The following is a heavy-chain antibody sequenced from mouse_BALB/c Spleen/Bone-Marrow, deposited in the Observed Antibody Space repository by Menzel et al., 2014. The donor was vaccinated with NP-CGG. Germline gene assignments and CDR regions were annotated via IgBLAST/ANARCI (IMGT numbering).Heavy chain of an antibody. J-gene: IGHJ4*01. Sequence: EVQLVESGGGLVKPGGSLKLSCAASGFTFSSYAMSWVRRSPEKRLEWVAEISSGGSYTYYPDTVTGRFTISRDNAKNTLFLEMSSLRSEDTAMYYCARGGYDGQMDYWGQGTSVTVSS. CDR1: GFTFSSYA. V-gene: IGHV5-9-4*01. CDR2: ISSGGSYT. D-gene: IGHD2-2*01. CDR3: ARGGYDGQMDY.